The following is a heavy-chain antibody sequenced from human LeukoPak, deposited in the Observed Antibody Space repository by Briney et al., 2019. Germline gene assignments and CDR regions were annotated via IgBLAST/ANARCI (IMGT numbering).Heavy chain of an antibody. J-gene: IGHJ4*02. Sequence: GGSLRLSCAASGFTFINYWMSWVRQPPGKGLEWVTNIKQDGREKLCLDSLKGRFTISRDNAKNSLYLQMNSLRAEDTAVYYCARIGGSVDTGWFFDYWGQGTLVTVSS. V-gene: IGHV3-7*01. CDR2: IKQDGREK. CDR1: GFTFINYW. CDR3: ARIGGSVDTGWFFDY. D-gene: IGHD6-19*01.